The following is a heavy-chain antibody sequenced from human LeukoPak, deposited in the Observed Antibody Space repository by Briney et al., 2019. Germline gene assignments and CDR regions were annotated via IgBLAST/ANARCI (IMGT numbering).Heavy chain of an antibody. Sequence: SETLSLTCTVSGGSISSGDYYWSWIRQPPGKGLGWIGYIYYSGSTYYNPSLKSRVTISVDTSKNQFSLKLSSVTAADTAVYYCARDHGGSYHFDYWGQGTLVTVSS. J-gene: IGHJ4*02. CDR2: IYYSGST. V-gene: IGHV4-30-4*01. CDR1: GGSISSGDYY. D-gene: IGHD1-26*01. CDR3: ARDHGGSYHFDY.